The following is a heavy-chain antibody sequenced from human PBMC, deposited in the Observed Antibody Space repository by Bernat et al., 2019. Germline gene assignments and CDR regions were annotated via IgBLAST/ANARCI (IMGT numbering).Heavy chain of an antibody. CDR3: ARGRYCTNGVCYTGGDY. J-gene: IGHJ4*02. Sequence: QVQLVQSGAEVKKPGASVKVSCKASGYTFTGYYMYWVRQAPGQGLEWMGWINPNSGGTNYAQKFQGRVTMTRDTSISTAYMELSSLRSEDTAVYYCARGRYCTNGVCYTGGDYWGQGTLVTVSS. CDR2: INPNSGGT. V-gene: IGHV1-2*02. D-gene: IGHD2-8*01. CDR1: GYTFTGYY.